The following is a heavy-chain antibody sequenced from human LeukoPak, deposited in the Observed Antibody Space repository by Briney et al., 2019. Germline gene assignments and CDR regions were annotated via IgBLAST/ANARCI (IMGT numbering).Heavy chain of an antibody. CDR3: ARDLRGIHDY. J-gene: IGHJ4*02. Sequence: GSLRPSCAASGFTFISHWMSWVRQAPGKGLEWVSSISSSSSYIYYADSVKGRFTISRDNARNTLYLQMHSLRVEDTAVYYCARDLRGIHDYWGQGTLVTVSS. V-gene: IGHV3-21*01. CDR1: GFTFISHW. CDR2: ISSSSSYI. D-gene: IGHD3-16*01.